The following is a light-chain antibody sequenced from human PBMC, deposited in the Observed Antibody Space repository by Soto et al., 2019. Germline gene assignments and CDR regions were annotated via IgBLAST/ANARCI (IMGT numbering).Light chain of an antibody. V-gene: IGKV1-8*01. CDR2: AAS. J-gene: IGKJ2*01. Sequence: AIRMTQSPSSLSASTGDRVTITCRASQGISSYLAWYQQKPGKAPKLLLYAASTLQSGVPSRFSGSGSGTDFTITISCLQSEDFANYCCQQYYSYPYTFGQGTKLEIK. CDR3: QQYYSYPYT. CDR1: QGISSY.